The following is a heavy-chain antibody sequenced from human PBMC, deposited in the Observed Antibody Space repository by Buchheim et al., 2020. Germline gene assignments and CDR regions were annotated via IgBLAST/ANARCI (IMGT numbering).Heavy chain of an antibody. CDR1: GGSFSGYY. Sequence: QVQLQQWGAGLLKPSETLSLTCAVSGGSFSGYYWIWIRQPPGKGLEWIGEITHSGITNYNPSLKSRAIVSVDMSKNQFSLKLSSLTAADTAVYYCARRSTPVTTSVRKYYYYYMDVWGKGTT. D-gene: IGHD4-17*01. CDR3: ARRSTPVTTSVRKYYYYYMDV. V-gene: IGHV4-34*01. J-gene: IGHJ6*03. CDR2: ITHSGIT.